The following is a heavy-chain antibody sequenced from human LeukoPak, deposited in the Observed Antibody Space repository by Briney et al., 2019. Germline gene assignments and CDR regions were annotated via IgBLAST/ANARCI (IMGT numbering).Heavy chain of an antibody. CDR3: ARGPGGGWLVIFDY. CDR1: GVSISSSSYH. D-gene: IGHD3-9*01. J-gene: IGHJ4*02. V-gene: IGHV4-39*01. CDR2: IYDSGST. Sequence: SETLSLTCTVSGVSISSSSYHWDWIRQPPGKGLEWIGSIYDSGSTYYSPSLKSRVTISVDTSKNQFSLKLTSVTAADTAVYYWARGPGGGWLVIFDYGGQGPRVT.